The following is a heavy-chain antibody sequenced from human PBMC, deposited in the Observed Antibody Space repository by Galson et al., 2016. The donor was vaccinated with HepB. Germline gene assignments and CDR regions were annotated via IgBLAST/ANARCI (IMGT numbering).Heavy chain of an antibody. CDR3: AGVVVAATNWFDP. CDR2: INHSGDT. V-gene: IGHV4-34*01. Sequence: SETLSLTCGVDGGSFNAYYWSWIRQPPGKGLEWIGEINHSGDTKYNPSLKRRATLSVDTSKNQFSLELTSMTAADTAVYYCAGVVVAATNWFDPWGQGTLVTVSS. CDR1: GGSFNAYY. J-gene: IGHJ5*02. D-gene: IGHD2-15*01.